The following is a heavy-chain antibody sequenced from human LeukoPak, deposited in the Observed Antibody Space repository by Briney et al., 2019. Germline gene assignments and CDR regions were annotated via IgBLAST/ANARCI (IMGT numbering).Heavy chain of an antibody. CDR2: IKQDGGEV. J-gene: IGHJ4*02. D-gene: IGHD4-11*01. V-gene: IGHV3-7*01. Sequence: GGSLRLSCAASGFPFSNYWVSWVRQAPGKGLEWVANIKQDGGEVFYVDSVKGRFTISRDNAKNSLYLQMNSLRAEDTAVYYCAREDHSNYNYWGQGTLVTVSS. CDR1: GFPFSNYW. CDR3: AREDHSNYNY.